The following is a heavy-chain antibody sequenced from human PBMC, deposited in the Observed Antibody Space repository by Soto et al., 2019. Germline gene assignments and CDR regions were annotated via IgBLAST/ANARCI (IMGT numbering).Heavy chain of an antibody. CDR3: TTVGVAPNWFDP. CDR1: GYTFTSYY. D-gene: IGHD6-19*01. J-gene: IGHJ5*02. Sequence: GASVKVSCKASGYTFTSYYLHWVRQAPGQGPEWMGIINPSDGTATSAQKFQGRVTMTTDTSTGTVYMELSSLRSEDTAVYYCTTVGVAPNWFDPWGQRTLVTVSS. CDR2: INPSDGTA. V-gene: IGHV1-46*01.